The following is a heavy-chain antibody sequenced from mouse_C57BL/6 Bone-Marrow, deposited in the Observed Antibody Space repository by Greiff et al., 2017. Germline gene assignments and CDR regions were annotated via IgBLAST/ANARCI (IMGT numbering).Heavy chain of an antibody. CDR2: IDPSDSYT. Sequence: QVQLQQPGAELVKPGASVKLSCKASGYTFTSYWMQWVKQRPGQGLEWIGEIDPSDSYTNYNQKFKGEATLTVDTSSSTAYMQLSSLTSEDSAVYYCARMGWSFDYWGQGTTLTVSS. J-gene: IGHJ2*01. CDR1: GYTFTSYW. V-gene: IGHV1-50*01. CDR3: ARMGWSFDY. D-gene: IGHD2-3*01.